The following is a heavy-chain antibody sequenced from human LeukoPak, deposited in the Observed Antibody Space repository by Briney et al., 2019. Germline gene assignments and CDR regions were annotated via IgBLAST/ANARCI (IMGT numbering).Heavy chain of an antibody. CDR1: GGTFSSYA. CDR3: ARADRYCSVTNCYYYFDY. J-gene: IGHJ4*02. D-gene: IGHD2-2*01. CDR2: FIPIFGTT. Sequence: SVKVSCKASGGTFSSYALSWVRQAPGQGLEWMGGFIPIFGTTNYAQKFQGRVTITTDDSTSTSYMELSSLASDNTAVYYCARADRYCSVTNCYYYFDYWGQGTLVTVSS. V-gene: IGHV1-69*05.